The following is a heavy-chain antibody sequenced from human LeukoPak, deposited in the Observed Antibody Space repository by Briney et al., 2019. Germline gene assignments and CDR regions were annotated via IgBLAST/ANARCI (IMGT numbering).Heavy chain of an antibody. V-gene: IGHV3-9*01. CDR1: GFTFDDYA. J-gene: IGHJ3*02. CDR2: ISTSGGST. CDR3: ARDPRWLPRDAFDI. D-gene: IGHD4-23*01. Sequence: PGRSLRLSCAASGFTFDDYAMHWVRQAPGKGLEWVSGISTSGGSTYYADSVKGRFTISRDNAKNSLYLQMNSLRAEDTAVYYCARDPRWLPRDAFDIWGQGTMVTVSS.